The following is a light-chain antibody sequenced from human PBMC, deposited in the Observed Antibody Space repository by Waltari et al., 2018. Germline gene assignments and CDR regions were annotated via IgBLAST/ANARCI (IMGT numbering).Light chain of an antibody. Sequence: DIQLTQSPSSLSASVGARVTITCRASQTISNYLNWYQQKPGRAPKLLISAASTLQSGVPSRFSGSGSGTDFILTITTLQPEDFATYYCQQSYGPSPITFGQGTRLEIK. J-gene: IGKJ5*01. CDR3: QQSYGPSPIT. CDR1: QTISNY. CDR2: AAS. V-gene: IGKV1-39*01.